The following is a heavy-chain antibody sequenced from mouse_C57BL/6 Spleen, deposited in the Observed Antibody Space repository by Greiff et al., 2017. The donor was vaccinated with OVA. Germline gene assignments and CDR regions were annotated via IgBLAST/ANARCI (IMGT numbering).Heavy chain of an antibody. V-gene: IGHV1-66*01. CDR1: GYSFTSYY. CDR3: ARGDTWYFDV. J-gene: IGHJ1*03. Sequence: QVQLKQSGPELVKPGASVKISCKASGYSFTSYYIHWVKQRPGQGLEWIGWIYPGSGNTKYNEKFKGKATLTADTSSSTAYMQLSSLTSEDSAVYYCARGDTWYFDVWGTGTTVTVSS. CDR2: IYPGSGNT.